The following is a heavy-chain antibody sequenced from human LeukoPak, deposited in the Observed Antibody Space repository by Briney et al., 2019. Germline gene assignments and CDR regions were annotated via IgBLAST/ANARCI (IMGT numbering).Heavy chain of an antibody. V-gene: IGHV1-69*06. D-gene: IGHD6-19*01. J-gene: IGHJ6*03. CDR1: GGTFSSYA. Sequence: ASVKVSCKASGGTFSSYAISWVRQAPGQGLEWMGGIIPIFGTANYAQKFQGRVTITADKSTSTAYMELSSLRSEDTAVYYCARVTGGIAVAGFHLGYYYYYMDVWGKGTTVTISS. CDR3: ARVTGGIAVAGFHLGYYYYYMDV. CDR2: IIPIFGTA.